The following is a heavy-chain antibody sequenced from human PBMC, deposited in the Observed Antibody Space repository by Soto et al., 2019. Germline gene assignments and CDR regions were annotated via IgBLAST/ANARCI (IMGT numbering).Heavy chain of an antibody. J-gene: IGHJ4*02. CDR1: SGSISSSNW. CDR2: IYHSGST. D-gene: IGHD2-2*01. CDR3: ARVVDQLLPRMYYFDY. Sequence: QVQLQESGPGLVKPSVTLSLTCAVSSGSISSSNWWSWVRQPPGKGLEWIGEIYHSGSTNYNPSLKSRVTISVDKSKNKVTLKLSSVTAADTAVYYCARVVDQLLPRMYYFDYWGQGTLVTVSS. V-gene: IGHV4-4*02.